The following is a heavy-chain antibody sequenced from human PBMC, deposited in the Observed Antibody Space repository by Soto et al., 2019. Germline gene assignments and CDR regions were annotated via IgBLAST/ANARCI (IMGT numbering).Heavy chain of an antibody. Sequence: QVQLVQSGAEVKKPGSSVKVSCKASGGTFSSYAISWVRQAHGQGLEWMGGIIPIFGTADYAQKFQGRVTITADESTSTDYMELNSLRSEDTAVDYCASPGGSYYGGLVFWGQGTVVTVSS. D-gene: IGHD1-26*01. CDR1: GGTFSSYA. V-gene: IGHV1-69*12. CDR3: ASPGGSYYGGLVF. CDR2: IIPIFGTA. J-gene: IGHJ4*02.